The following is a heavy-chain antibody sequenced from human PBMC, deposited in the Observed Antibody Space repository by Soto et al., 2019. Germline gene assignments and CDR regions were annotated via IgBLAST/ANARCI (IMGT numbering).Heavy chain of an antibody. V-gene: IGHV4-4*07. D-gene: IGHD2-2*01. J-gene: IGHJ4*02. Sequence: SETLSLTCSVSGGSINSYWWSWIRQPAGKGLEWIGRVYSTGTTDYNPSLNSRATMSVETSKNQFSLKLTSVTAADTAVYYCARACSSNSCYDVFDYWGQGTLVTVSS. CDR3: ARACSSNSCYDVFDY. CDR2: VYSTGTT. CDR1: GGSINSYW.